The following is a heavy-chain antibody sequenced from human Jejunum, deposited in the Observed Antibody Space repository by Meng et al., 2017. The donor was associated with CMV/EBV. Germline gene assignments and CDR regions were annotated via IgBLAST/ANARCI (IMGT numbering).Heavy chain of an antibody. V-gene: IGHV3-23*04. D-gene: IGHD3-10*01. CDR2: ITTGTT. CDR1: GFSFSSYA. Sequence: WWGPGGGLDQPGGSLGLSRAAVGFSFSSYAMSWVRQAPGKGLEWVSTITTGTTLYADSVKGRFTISRDNSKNTFYLQMNSLRAEDTALFFCAKGSDGGGGFFDHWGQGTLVTVSS. CDR3: AKGSDGGGGFFDH. J-gene: IGHJ4*02.